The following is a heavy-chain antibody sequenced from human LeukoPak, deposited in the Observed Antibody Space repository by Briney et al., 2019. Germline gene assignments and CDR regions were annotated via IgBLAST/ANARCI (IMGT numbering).Heavy chain of an antibody. J-gene: IGHJ4*02. CDR1: GGSISRYY. D-gene: IGHD1-26*01. CDR3: ARSFSGSYYFEY. CDR2: IYYSGST. V-gene: IGHV4-59*01. Sequence: SETLSLTCTVSGGSISRYYWNWIRQPPGKGLEWLGYIYYSGSTNYNPSLESRVTISVDTSMHQFSLKLASVTAADTAVYYCARSFSGSYYFEYWGQGTLVTVSS.